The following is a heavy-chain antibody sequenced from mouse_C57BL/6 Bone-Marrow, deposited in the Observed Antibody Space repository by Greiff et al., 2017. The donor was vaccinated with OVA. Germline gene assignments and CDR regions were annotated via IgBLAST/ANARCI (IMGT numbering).Heavy chain of an antibody. Sequence: EVQLQQSGPELVKPGASVKIPCKASGYTFTDYNMDWVKQSHGKSLEWIGDINPNNGGTIYNQKFKGQATLTVDKSSSTAYMDLLSLTSEDTAFYYSARVGLLRYPSDWYFDVWGTGTTVTVSS. V-gene: IGHV1-18*01. CDR3: ARVGLLRYPSDWYFDV. CDR1: GYTFTDYN. J-gene: IGHJ1*03. D-gene: IGHD1-1*01. CDR2: INPNNGGT.